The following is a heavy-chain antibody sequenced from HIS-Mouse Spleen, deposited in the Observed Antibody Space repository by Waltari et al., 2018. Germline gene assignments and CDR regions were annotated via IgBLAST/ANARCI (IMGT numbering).Heavy chain of an antibody. J-gene: IGHJ4*02. CDR2: IDWDDDK. Sequence: QVTLRESGPALVKPTQTLTLTCTFSGFSPSTSGMFVSWIRQPPGKALEWLVRIDWDDDKYYSTSLKTRLTISKDTSKNQVVLTMTNMDPVDTATYYCARIAEGYSSGWYAFDYWGQGTLVTVSS. V-gene: IGHV2-70*15. CDR1: GFSPSTSGMF. D-gene: IGHD6-19*01. CDR3: ARIAEGYSSGWYAFDY.